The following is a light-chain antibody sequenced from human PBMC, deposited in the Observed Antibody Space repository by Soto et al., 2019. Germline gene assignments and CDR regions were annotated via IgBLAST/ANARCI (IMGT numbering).Light chain of an antibody. CDR1: QSVNNRY. Sequence: EIVLTQSPGTLSLSPGERATLSCRASQSVNNRYLAWYQQKCGQPPRLLIYGASSRATGIPDRCSGSGSWTDFTRSISRLEPEDFAVDYGPQYGSSPRTCGQGAKVETK. CDR3: PQYGSSPRT. V-gene: IGKV3-20*01. J-gene: IGKJ1*01. CDR2: GAS.